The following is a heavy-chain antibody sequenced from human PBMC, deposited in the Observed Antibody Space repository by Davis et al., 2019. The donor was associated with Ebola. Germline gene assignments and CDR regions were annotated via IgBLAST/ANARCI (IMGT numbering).Heavy chain of an antibody. D-gene: IGHD5-24*01. CDR2: IDGGDGTT. CDR3: AKDRRGYNSAADY. Sequence: GGSLRLSCTGSEFTFNFYVMNWVRQAPGKGLEWVSAIDGGDGTTYYADSVRGRFTISRDNSRKTLYLQMNSLRDDDTAVYYCAKDRRGYNSAADYWGQGTLVTVSS. V-gene: IGHV3-23*01. CDR1: EFTFNFYV. J-gene: IGHJ4*02.